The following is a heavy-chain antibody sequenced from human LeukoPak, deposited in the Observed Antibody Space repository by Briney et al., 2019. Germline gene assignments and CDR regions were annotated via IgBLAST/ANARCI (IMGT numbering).Heavy chain of an antibody. J-gene: IGHJ6*03. Sequence: GASVKVSCKASGGTFSSYAISWVRQAPGQGLEWMGGIIPIFGTANYAQKFQGRVTITADKSTSTAYMELSSLRSEDTAVYYCARDGIAVAGNVYYYYYMDVWGKGTTVTVSS. D-gene: IGHD6-19*01. CDR2: IIPIFGTA. V-gene: IGHV1-69*06. CDR1: GGTFSSYA. CDR3: ARDGIAVAGNVYYYYYMDV.